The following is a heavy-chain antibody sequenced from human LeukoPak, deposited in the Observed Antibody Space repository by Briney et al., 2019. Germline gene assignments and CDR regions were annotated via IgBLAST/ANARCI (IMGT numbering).Heavy chain of an antibody. D-gene: IGHD3-22*01. CDR2: INPSGGST. Sequence: ASVKVSCKASGYTFTSYGISWVRQAPGQGLEWMGIINPSGGSTSYAQKFQGRVTMTRDTSTSTVYMELSSLRSEDTAVYYCARDLPAGDSSGYYPSYYFDYWGQGTLVTVSS. CDR3: ARDLPAGDSSGYYPSYYFDY. CDR1: GYTFTSYG. V-gene: IGHV1-46*01. J-gene: IGHJ4*02.